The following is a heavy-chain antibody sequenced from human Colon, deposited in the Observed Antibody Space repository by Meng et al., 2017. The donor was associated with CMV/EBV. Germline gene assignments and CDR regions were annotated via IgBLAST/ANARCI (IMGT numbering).Heavy chain of an antibody. Sequence: GESLKISCSASGFNFNNYDMSWVRQAPGKGLEWVANIQQEGSEKNYVDSVKGRFTISRDNAKNLLYIEMNSLRAEDTAVYYCARDVGSTPSFYFDSWGQGALVTVSS. D-gene: IGHD3-16*01. CDR1: GFNFNNYD. V-gene: IGHV3-7*01. CDR3: ARDVGSTPSFYFDS. J-gene: IGHJ4*02. CDR2: IQQEGSEK.